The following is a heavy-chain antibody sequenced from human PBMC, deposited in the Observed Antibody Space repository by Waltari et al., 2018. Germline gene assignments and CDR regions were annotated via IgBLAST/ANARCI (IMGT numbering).Heavy chain of an antibody. D-gene: IGHD3-3*01. Sequence: EGQLVQSGAEVKTHGESPTISCKGSGSSFTSYWICGARQMAGKGLEWMGIIYPGDSDTRYSPSFQGQLTISADKSISTAYLQWSSLKAPATAMYYCARAKTRFFGVVGWFDPWGQGTLVTVSS. V-gene: IGHV5-51*01. CDR2: IYPGDSDT. CDR1: GSSFTSYW. J-gene: IGHJ5*02. CDR3: ARAKTRFFGVVGWFDP.